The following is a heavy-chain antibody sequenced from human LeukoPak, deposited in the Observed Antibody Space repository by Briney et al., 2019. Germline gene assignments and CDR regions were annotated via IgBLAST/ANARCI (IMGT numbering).Heavy chain of an antibody. CDR1: GYTFTGYY. Sequence: ASVKVSCKASGYTFTGYYMHWVRQAPGQGLEWMGWINPNSGGTNYAQKFQGRVTMTRDTSISTAYMELSRLRSDDTAVYYCARIVGATRNWYFDLWGRGTLVTVSS. CDR3: ARIVGATRNWYFDL. CDR2: INPNSGGT. V-gene: IGHV1-2*02. D-gene: IGHD1-26*01. J-gene: IGHJ2*01.